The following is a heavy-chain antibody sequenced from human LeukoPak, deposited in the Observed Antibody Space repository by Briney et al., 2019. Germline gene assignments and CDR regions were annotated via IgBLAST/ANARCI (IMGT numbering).Heavy chain of an antibody. Sequence: GGSLRLSCAASGFTFSSYSMNWVLQAPGKGLEWVSYISSSSSTTYYADSVKGRFTISRDNAKNSLYLQMNSLRAEDTAVYYCSRAVTIFGPYYYYYMDVWGKGTTVTVSS. CDR3: SRAVTIFGPYYYYYMDV. CDR2: ISSSSSTT. J-gene: IGHJ6*03. V-gene: IGHV3-48*04. D-gene: IGHD3-3*01. CDR1: GFTFSSYS.